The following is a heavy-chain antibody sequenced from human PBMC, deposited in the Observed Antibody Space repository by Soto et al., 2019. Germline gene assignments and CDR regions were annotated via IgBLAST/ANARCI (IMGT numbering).Heavy chain of an antibody. CDR3: ARRGLQNEFDL. D-gene: IGHD2-15*01. CDR2: GYQSGTT. V-gene: IGHV4-39*01. CDR1: GVSISSSSHY. Sequence: SETLSLTCSVSGVSISSSSHYWAWIRQAPGQGLEWIGSGYQSGTTYYNPSLRNRVAVSVDTSTNQISLRVNSVTASDTGVYFCARRGLQNEFDLWGQGTPVTVSS. J-gene: IGHJ4*02.